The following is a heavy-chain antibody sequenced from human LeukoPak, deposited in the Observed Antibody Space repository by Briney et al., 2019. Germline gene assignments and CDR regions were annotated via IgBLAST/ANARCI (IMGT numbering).Heavy chain of an antibody. J-gene: IGHJ4*02. CDR1: GGSITGYY. Sequence: SETLSLTCAVYGGSITGYYWSWIRQTPGRGLEWVGEIHYTGATSYNPSLKSRATISTDTSKNQSSLRLSSVTAADTAVYYCARGNILTGYCFDFWGQGALVTVSS. D-gene: IGHD3-9*01. CDR3: ARGNILTGYCFDF. V-gene: IGHV4-34*01. CDR2: IHYTGAT.